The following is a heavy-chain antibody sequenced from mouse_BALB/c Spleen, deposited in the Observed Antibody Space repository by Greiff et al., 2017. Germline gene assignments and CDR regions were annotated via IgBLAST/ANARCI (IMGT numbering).Heavy chain of an antibody. J-gene: IGHJ3*01. D-gene: IGHD1-2*01. CDR3: ASHYYGYPFAY. CDR2: IWSGGST. V-gene: IGHV2-2*02. Sequence: VKLQESGPGLVQPSQSLSITCTVSGFSLTSYGVHWVRQSPGKGLEWLGVIWSGGSTDYNAAFISRLSISKDNSKSQVFFKMNSLQANDTAIYYCASHYYGYPFAYWGQGTLVTVSA. CDR1: GFSLTSYG.